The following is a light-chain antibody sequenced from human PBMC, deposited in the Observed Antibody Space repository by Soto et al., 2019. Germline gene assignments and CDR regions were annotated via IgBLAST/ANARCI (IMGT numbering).Light chain of an antibody. CDR2: GAS. CDR3: QQYGSQGFT. V-gene: IGKV3-20*01. CDR1: QSVSSSY. J-gene: IGKJ3*01. Sequence: EIVMTQSPATLSVSPGARAPLSCRASQSVSSSYLAWYQQKPGQAPRLLIYGASSRATGIPDRFSGSGSGTDFTLTISRLEPEDFAVYYCQQYGSQGFTFGPGTKVDIK.